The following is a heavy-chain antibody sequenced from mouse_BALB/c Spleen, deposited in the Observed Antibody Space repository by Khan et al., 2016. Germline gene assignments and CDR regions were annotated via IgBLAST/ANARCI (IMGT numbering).Heavy chain of an antibody. CDR2: INTNTGEP. CDR1: GYTFTNYG. Sequence: QIQLVQSGPELKKPGETVKISCKASGYTFTNYGMNWVKQAPGKGLKWMGWINTNTGEPTYAEEFKGRFAFSLETSPSTAYLQNNNLKNEDTATYFCARSGGNVDYWGQGTTLTVSS. CDR3: ARSGGNVDY. J-gene: IGHJ2*01. D-gene: IGHD2-1*01. V-gene: IGHV9-3*02.